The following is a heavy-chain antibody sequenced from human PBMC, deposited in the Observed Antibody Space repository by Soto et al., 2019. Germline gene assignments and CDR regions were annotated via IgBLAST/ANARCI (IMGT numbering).Heavy chain of an antibody. CDR2: INPNSGCT. Sequence: QVQLVQSGAEVKKPGASVKVSCKASGYTFTGYYMHWVRQAPGQGLEWMGWINPNSGCTNYAQKFQGWVTMTRKTSIRTAYMELSRLRSDDTAVYYCAREGTIFGVVIIEGGAFDIWGPGTMVTVSS. CDR3: AREGTIFGVVIIEGGAFDI. D-gene: IGHD3-3*01. CDR1: GYTFTGYY. J-gene: IGHJ3*02. V-gene: IGHV1-2*04.